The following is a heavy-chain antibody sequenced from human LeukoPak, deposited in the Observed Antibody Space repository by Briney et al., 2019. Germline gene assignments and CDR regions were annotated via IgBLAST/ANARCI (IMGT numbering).Heavy chain of an antibody. CDR1: GGSISSGDYY. CDR3: ANTVVTAIHFDY. Sequence: SSETLSLTCTVSGGSISSGDYYWSWIRQPPGKGLEWIGYIYYSGSTYYNPSLKSRVTISVDTSKNQFSLKVSSVTAADTALYYCANTVVTAIHFDYWGQGSLVTASS. J-gene: IGHJ4*02. V-gene: IGHV4-30-4*01. D-gene: IGHD2-21*02. CDR2: IYYSGST.